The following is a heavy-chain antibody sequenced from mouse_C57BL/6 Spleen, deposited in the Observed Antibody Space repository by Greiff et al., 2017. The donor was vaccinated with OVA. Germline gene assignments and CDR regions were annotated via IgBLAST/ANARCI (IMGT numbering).Heavy chain of an antibody. V-gene: IGHV1-18*01. Sequence: EVKLQESGPELVKPGASVKIPCKASGYTFTDYNMDWVKQSHGKSLEWIGDINPNNGGTIYNQKFKGKATLTVDKSSSTAYMELRSLTSEDTAVYYCATMVTTRAMDYWGQGTSVTVSS. J-gene: IGHJ4*01. CDR3: ATMVTTRAMDY. CDR1: GYTFTDYN. D-gene: IGHD2-2*01. CDR2: INPNNGGT.